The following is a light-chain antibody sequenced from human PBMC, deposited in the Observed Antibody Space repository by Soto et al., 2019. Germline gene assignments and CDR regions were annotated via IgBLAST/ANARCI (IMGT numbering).Light chain of an antibody. V-gene: IGKV4-1*01. CDR1: RSVLHSSNNQNY. J-gene: IGKJ2*01. CDR2: WAS. Sequence: DIVMTQSPDSLAVSLGERATINCKSSRSVLHSSNNQNYLAWYQQKPRQSPKLLIYWASTRESGVPDRFSGSGSGTDFTLTINDLQAEDVAVYYCQQYYSAPYTFGQRSHVEIK. CDR3: QQYYSAPYT.